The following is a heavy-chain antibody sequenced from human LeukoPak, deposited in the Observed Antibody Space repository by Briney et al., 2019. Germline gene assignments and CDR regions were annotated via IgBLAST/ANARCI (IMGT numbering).Heavy chain of an antibody. J-gene: IGHJ4*02. Sequence: SETLSLTCAVSGASISSDGYSWSWIRQPPGKGLECIGYIYSSGSTYYNPSLKSRVTISVDTSKNQFSLKLSSVTAADTAVYYCASRRKSRPLDYWGQGTLVTVSS. CDR1: GASISSDGYS. V-gene: IGHV4-30-4*07. CDR2: IYSSGST. CDR3: ASRRKSRPLDY.